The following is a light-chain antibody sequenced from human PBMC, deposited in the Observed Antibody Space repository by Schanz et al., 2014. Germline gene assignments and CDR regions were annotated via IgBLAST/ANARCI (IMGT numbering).Light chain of an antibody. CDR1: TSDVGGYDY. J-gene: IGLJ1*01. Sequence: QSALTQPRSVSGSPGQSVTISCTGITSDVGGYDYVSWYQLHPGKAPKLMIYDVRRRPSGVPDRFSGSKSGHTASLTVSGLQAEDEADYYCSSYAGNKYVFGTGTKLTVL. V-gene: IGLV2-11*01. CDR2: DVR. CDR3: SSYAGNKYV.